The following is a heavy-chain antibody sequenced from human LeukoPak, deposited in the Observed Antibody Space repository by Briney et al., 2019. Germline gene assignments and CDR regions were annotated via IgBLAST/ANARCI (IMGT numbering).Heavy chain of an antibody. Sequence: GRSLRLSCAASGFTFSSYAMHWVRQAPGKGLEWVAVISYDGSNKYYADSVKGRFTISRDNSKNTPYLQMNSLRAEDTAVYYCAGYSLYYFDYWGQGTLVTVSS. D-gene: IGHD5-18*01. CDR3: AGYSLYYFDY. V-gene: IGHV3-30*04. CDR2: ISYDGSNK. J-gene: IGHJ4*02. CDR1: GFTFSSYA.